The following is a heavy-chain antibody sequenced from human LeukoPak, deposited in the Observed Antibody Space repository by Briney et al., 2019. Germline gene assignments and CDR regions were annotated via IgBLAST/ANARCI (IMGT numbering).Heavy chain of an antibody. V-gene: IGHV3-30*03. CDR2: ISYDESNK. D-gene: IGHD2-15*01. CDR3: AGGGSLDFDY. Sequence: GGSLRLSCAASGFTFSSYGMHWVRQAPGKGLEWVAVISYDESNKYYADSVKGRFTISRDNSKNTLYLQMNSLRAEDTAVYYCAGGGSLDFDYWGQGTLVTVSS. CDR1: GFTFSSYG. J-gene: IGHJ4*02.